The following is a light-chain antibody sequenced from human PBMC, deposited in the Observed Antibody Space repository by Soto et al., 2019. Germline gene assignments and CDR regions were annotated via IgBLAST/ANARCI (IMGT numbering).Light chain of an antibody. CDR3: QQFNAYPLT. Sequence: DIQLTQSPSFLSASVGDRVTISCRARQDISDYLAWYQQKPGKAPKLLIYGASTLQSGVPSRFSGSASGTEFTLTISSLQPEDFATYFCQQFNAYPLTFGGGTKLEIK. CDR2: GAS. V-gene: IGKV1-9*01. J-gene: IGKJ4*01. CDR1: QDISDY.